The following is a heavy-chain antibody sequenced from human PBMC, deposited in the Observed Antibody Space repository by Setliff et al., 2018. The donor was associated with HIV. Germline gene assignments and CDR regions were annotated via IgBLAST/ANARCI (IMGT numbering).Heavy chain of an antibody. Sequence: SETLSLTCAVYGGTFSGYFWTWIRQSPGKGLEWIGEINHSGKTKYNPSLKSRVSLSVDTSKNQFYLKLTSVTAADTAVYYCARGYSSGWVDYWGQGTLVTVSS. J-gene: IGHJ4*02. D-gene: IGHD6-19*01. CDR2: INHSGKT. V-gene: IGHV4-34*01. CDR1: GGTFSGYF. CDR3: ARGYSSGWVDY.